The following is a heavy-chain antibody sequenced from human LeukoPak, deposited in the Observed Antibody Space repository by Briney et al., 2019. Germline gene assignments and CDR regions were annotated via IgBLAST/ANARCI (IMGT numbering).Heavy chain of an antibody. Sequence: RPGGSLRLSCAASGFTFSSYEMNWVRQGPGKGLEWVSYISSSGSTIYYADSVKGRFTISRDNAKNSLYLQMNSLRAEDTAVYYCAELGITMIGGVWGKGTTVTISS. CDR2: ISSSGSTI. D-gene: IGHD3-10*02. V-gene: IGHV3-48*03. J-gene: IGHJ6*04. CDR3: AELGITMIGGV. CDR1: GFTFSSYE.